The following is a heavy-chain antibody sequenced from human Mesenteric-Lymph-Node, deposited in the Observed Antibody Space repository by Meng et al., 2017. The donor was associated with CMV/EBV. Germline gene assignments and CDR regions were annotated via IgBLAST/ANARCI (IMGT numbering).Heavy chain of an antibody. D-gene: IGHD3-22*01. J-gene: IGHJ4*02. CDR3: ARGSTSVTMIVVVFTAASLAYDS. V-gene: IGHV4-34*01. CDR2: INHRGST. Sequence: SQTRSLTGAVYGGSFSGYDWSWIRQSPGKGLEWIGEINHRGSTRYNPSLKGRLTISVDTSKNQFSLKLNPVTAADTAVYYCARGSTSVTMIVVVFTAASLAYDSWGQGTLVTVSS. CDR1: GGSFSGYD.